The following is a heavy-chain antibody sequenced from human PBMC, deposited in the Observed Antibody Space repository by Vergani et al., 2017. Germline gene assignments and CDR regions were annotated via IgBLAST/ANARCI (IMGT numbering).Heavy chain of an antibody. J-gene: IGHJ4*02. CDR2: IHPADSDT. D-gene: IGHD3-22*01. V-gene: IGHV5-51*01. Sequence: EVQLVQSGAEVKKPGESLKISCQISGYSFTNYWIGWVRQMPGKGLEWMGIIHPADSDTRYSPSFQGQVTISVDKSISTAYLQRSSLSASDSAMYYCARLYGRDSSGSRYCDYWGQGTLVTVSS. CDR3: ARLYGRDSSGSRYCDY. CDR1: GYSFTNYW.